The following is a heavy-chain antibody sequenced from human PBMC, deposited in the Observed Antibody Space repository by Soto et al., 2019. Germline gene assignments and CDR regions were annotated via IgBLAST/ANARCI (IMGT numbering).Heavy chain of an antibody. Sequence: PSETLSLTCTVSGGSISSSSYYWGWIRQPPGKGLEWIGSIYYSGSTYYNPSLKSRVTISVDTSKNQFSLKLSSVTAADTAVYYCARHSLVQVDQNYRSGDYWGQGTLVTVSS. D-gene: IGHD3-10*01. CDR2: IYYSGST. CDR1: GGSISSSSYY. CDR3: ARHSLVQVDQNYRSGDY. V-gene: IGHV4-39*01. J-gene: IGHJ4*02.